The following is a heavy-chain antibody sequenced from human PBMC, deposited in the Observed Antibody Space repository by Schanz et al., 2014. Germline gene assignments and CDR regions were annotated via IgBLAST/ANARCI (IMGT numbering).Heavy chain of an antibody. V-gene: IGHV3-30*02. CDR1: GFTFSTYW. Sequence: VQLVESGGGLVQPGGSLRLSCAASGFTFSTYWMSWVRQAPGKGLEWVALIRRDEKSIYYGDSVKGRVTISRDNSKDTLHLQMHSLRPEDTAVYYCAKLTGGVGASSRAIDSWGQGTLVSVSS. CDR3: AKLTGGVGASSRAIDS. CDR2: IRRDEKSI. D-gene: IGHD1-26*01. J-gene: IGHJ4*02.